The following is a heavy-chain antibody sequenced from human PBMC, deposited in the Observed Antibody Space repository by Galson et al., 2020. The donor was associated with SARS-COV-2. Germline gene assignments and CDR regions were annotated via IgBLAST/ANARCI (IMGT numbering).Heavy chain of an antibody. CDR2: IRSRSTHI. D-gene: IGHD3-10*01. Sequence: TGGSLRLSCAASGFTLSSYSMYWVRQAPGKGLEWVSSIRSRSTHIYYADSLKGRFTISRDNAKNSLYLQMNSLRVEDTAVYYCARESFYYGFDIWGQGTMVTVSS. V-gene: IGHV3-21*01. CDR3: ARESFYYGFDI. J-gene: IGHJ3*02. CDR1: GFTLSSYS.